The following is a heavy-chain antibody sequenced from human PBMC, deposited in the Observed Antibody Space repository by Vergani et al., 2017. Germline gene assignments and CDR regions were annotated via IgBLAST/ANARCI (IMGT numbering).Heavy chain of an antibody. D-gene: IGHD3-10*01. Sequence: QVQLVQSGAEVKKPGASVKVSCKASGYTFTSYAMHWVRQAPGKGLEWVAVISYDGSNKYYADSVKGRFTISRENSQKTLYLQMNSLRAEDTAVYYCARDGWVVRGVINYYYYYYGMDVWGQGTTVTVSS. CDR3: ARDGWVVRGVINYYYYYYGMDV. J-gene: IGHJ6*02. V-gene: IGHV3-30*01. CDR1: GYTFTSYA. CDR2: ISYDGSNK.